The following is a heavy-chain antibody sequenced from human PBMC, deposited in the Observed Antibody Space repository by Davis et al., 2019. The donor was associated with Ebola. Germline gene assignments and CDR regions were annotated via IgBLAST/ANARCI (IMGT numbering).Heavy chain of an antibody. V-gene: IGHV1-3*01. CDR1: RYTSTRFA. CDR3: AGNSVTTRLDYYGMDV. J-gene: IGHJ6*02. Sequence: ASVTVSCQASRYTSTRFAIHWVRQPPAQRLEWMGWINAGNGNTKYSQNFQGRVTINRDTSASTLYMELSSLRSDDTAVYYCAGNSVTTRLDYYGMDVWGQGTTVTVSS. CDR2: INAGNGNT. D-gene: IGHD4-17*01.